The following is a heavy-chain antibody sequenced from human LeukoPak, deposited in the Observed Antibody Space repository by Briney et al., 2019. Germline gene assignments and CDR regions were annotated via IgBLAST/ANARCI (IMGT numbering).Heavy chain of an antibody. J-gene: IGHJ4*02. D-gene: IGHD5-18*01. Sequence: GGSLRLSCAASGFTFSSYAMSWVRQAPGKGLEWVSAISGSGGSTYYADSVRGRFTISRDNSRSTLFLQMNSLRGEDTAIYYCATYRQVMLPFESWGQGTLVTVSS. CDR3: ATYRQVMLPFES. CDR1: GFTFSSYA. V-gene: IGHV3-23*01. CDR2: ISGSGGST.